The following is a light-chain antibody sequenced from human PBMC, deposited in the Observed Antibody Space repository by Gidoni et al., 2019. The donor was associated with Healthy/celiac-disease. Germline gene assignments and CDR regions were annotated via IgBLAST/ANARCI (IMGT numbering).Light chain of an antibody. V-gene: IGKV1-5*03. CDR3: QQYNSYPYT. J-gene: IGKJ2*01. Sequence: SVTITCRASQSISSWLAWYQQKPGKAPKLLIYKASSLESGVPSRFSGSGSGTEFTLTISSLQPDDFATYYCQQYNSYPYTFGQGTKLEIK. CDR2: KAS. CDR1: QSISSW.